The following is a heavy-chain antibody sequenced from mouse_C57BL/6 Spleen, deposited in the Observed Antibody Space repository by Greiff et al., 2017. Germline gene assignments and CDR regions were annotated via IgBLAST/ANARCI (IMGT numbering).Heavy chain of an antibody. Sequence: QVQLQQSGAELVRPGASVTLSCKASGYTFTDYEMHWVKQTPVHGLEWIGAIDPETGGTAYNQKFKGQAILTADKSSSTAYMELRSLTSEDSAVYYCTRPLYNGSRRYYYAMDYWGQGTSVTVSA. CDR3: TRPLYNGSRRYYYAMDY. J-gene: IGHJ4*01. CDR2: IDPETGGT. V-gene: IGHV1-15*01. CDR1: GYTFTDYE. D-gene: IGHD1-1*01.